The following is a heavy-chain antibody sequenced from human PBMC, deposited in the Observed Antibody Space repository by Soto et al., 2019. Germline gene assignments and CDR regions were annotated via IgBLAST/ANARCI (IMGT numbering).Heavy chain of an antibody. CDR2: IRSKAYGGTT. V-gene: IGHV3-49*03. D-gene: IGHD6-19*01. CDR3: TRVFRAVAAPGYY. Sequence: PGGSLRLSCTAYGFTFGDYAMSWFRQAPGKGLEWVGFIRSKAYGGTTEYAASVKGRFTISRDDSKSIAYLQMNSLKTEDTAVYYCTRVFRAVAAPGYYWGQGTLVTVSS. CDR1: GFTFGDYA. J-gene: IGHJ4*02.